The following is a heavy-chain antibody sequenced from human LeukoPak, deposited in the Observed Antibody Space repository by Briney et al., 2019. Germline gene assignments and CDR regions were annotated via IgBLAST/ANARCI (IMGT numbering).Heavy chain of an antibody. J-gene: IGHJ4*02. CDR1: GFTVSGSY. Sequence: PGGSLRLSCAASGFTVSGSYMIWVRQAPGKGLEWVSVIYSGGLTYYADSVKGRFTISRDNSKNTLYFQMNSLRAEDTAVYYCARDPHYYGSGSYSYWGQGTLATVSS. D-gene: IGHD3-10*01. CDR2: IYSGGLT. V-gene: IGHV3-53*01. CDR3: ARDPHYYGSGSYSY.